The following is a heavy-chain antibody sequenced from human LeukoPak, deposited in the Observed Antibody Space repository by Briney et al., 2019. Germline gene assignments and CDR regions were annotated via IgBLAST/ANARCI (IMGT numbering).Heavy chain of an antibody. Sequence: SETLSLTCTVSGGSISSYYWSWIRQPPGKGLEWIGYIYYSGSTNYNPSLTSRVTISVDTSKNQFSLKLSSVTAADTAVYYCARGYSSSWNYFDYWGQGTLVTVSS. V-gene: IGHV4-59*01. D-gene: IGHD6-13*01. CDR1: GGSISSYY. J-gene: IGHJ4*02. CDR2: IYYSGST. CDR3: ARGYSSSWNYFDY.